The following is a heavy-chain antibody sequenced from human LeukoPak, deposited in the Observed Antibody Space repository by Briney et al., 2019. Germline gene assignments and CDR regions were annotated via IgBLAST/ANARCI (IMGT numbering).Heavy chain of an antibody. CDR2: IWYDGSNK. CDR3: AKGYCSSTSCPLDY. D-gene: IGHD2-2*01. J-gene: IGHJ4*02. Sequence: GGSLRLSCAAPGFTFSSYGMHWVRQAPGKGLEWVAVIWYDGSNKYYADSVKGRFTISRDNSKNTLYLQMNSLRAEDTAVYYCAKGYCSSTSCPLDYWGKGTLVTVSS. CDR1: GFTFSSYG. V-gene: IGHV3-33*06.